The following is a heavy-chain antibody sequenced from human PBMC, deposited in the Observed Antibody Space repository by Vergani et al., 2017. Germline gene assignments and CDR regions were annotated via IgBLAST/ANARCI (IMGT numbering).Heavy chain of an antibody. CDR1: GYSFTSYW. J-gene: IGHJ6*02. D-gene: IGHD1-26*01. Sequence: EVQLVQSGAEVKKPGESLKISCTGSGYSFTSYWIGWVRQMPEKGLEWMGIIYPDDSDTRYSPSFQGQVTISADKSISTAYLQWSSLTASDTAIYYCARQFSWSGSSHYGMDVWGQGTTVTVSS. V-gene: IGHV5-51*01. CDR2: IYPDDSDT. CDR3: ARQFSWSGSSHYGMDV.